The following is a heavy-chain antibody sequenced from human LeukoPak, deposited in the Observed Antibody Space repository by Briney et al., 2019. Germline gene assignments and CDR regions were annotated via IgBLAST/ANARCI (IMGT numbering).Heavy chain of an antibody. CDR3: AKEGAYSTTGRFDY. D-gene: IGHD4-11*01. V-gene: IGHV3-23*01. CDR1: GFTFSSYA. Sequence: AGGSLRLSCAASGFTFSSYAMSWVRQAPGKGLEWVSAISGSGGSTYYADSVKGRFTISRDNSKNTLYLQMDSLRAEDTAVYYCAKEGAYSTTGRFDYWGQGTLVTVSS. J-gene: IGHJ4*02. CDR2: ISGSGGST.